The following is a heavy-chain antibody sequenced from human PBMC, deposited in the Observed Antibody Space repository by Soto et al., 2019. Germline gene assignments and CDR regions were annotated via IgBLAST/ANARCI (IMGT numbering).Heavy chain of an antibody. CDR1: GGSVSSGGYY. J-gene: IGHJ5*02. Sequence: QVQLQESGPGLVKPSQTLSLTCTVSGGSVSSGGYYWSWLRQHPGKGLEGIGYIFPGGNTYYTVSLESRATISVDRSKNQFSLRLDSVTAADTAVYFCARGRSAGYYKRNWFDPWGQGTLVTVSS. CDR3: ARGRSAGYYKRNWFDP. V-gene: IGHV4-31*03. CDR2: IFPGGNT. D-gene: IGHD3-9*01.